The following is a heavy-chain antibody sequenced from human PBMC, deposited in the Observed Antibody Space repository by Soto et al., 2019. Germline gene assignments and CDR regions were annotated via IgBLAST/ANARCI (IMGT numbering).Heavy chain of an antibody. D-gene: IGHD3-10*01. J-gene: IGHJ4*02. Sequence: EVQLVESGGGLVQPGGSLRLSCAASGFTFSNFWMPWAGKVPGKGLMWVSRINEDGRIITYADSVKGRFTISRDNARDTLYLEMNSLRAEDTAIYYCTRDIGGWGAYWGQGALVTVSS. CDR2: INEDGRII. CDR3: TRDIGGWGAY. V-gene: IGHV3-74*01. CDR1: GFTFSNFW.